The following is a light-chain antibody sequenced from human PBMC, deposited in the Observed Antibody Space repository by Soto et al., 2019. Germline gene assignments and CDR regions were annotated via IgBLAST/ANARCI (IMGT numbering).Light chain of an antibody. CDR1: QSISSY. CDR3: QQSYSNPRT. Sequence: LSASVVARVTITCRASQSISSYLNWYQHKPGKAPNLLIYAATTLQSGVPSRFSGSGSGTDFTLTISSLQPEDFATYYCQQSYSNPRTFGQGTKV. CDR2: AAT. V-gene: IGKV1-39*01. J-gene: IGKJ1*01.